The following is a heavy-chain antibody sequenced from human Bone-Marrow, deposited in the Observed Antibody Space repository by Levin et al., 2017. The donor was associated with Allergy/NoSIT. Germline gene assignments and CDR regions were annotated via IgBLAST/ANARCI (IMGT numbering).Heavy chain of an antibody. V-gene: IGHV3-7*04. Sequence: GESLKISCAASGFTFSSYWMSWVRQAPGKGLEWVANIKQDGSEKYYVDSVKGRFTISRDNAKNSLYLQMNSLRAEDTAVYYCARAAYSSSWYWYFDLWGRGTLVTVSS. CDR2: IKQDGSEK. CDR1: GFTFSSYW. J-gene: IGHJ2*01. D-gene: IGHD6-13*01. CDR3: ARAAYSSSWYWYFDL.